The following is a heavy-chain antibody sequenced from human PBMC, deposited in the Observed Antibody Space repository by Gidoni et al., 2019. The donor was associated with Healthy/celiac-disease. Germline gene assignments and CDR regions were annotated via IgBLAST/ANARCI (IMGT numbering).Heavy chain of an antibody. CDR2: IYYSGST. CDR1: GGSVSSGSYY. Sequence: QVQLQESRPGLVKPSETLSLTCTVSGGSVSSGSYYWSWIRQPPGKGLEWIGYIYYSGSTNYNPARKSRVTISVDTSKNQFSLKLSSVTAADTAVYYCASQYSSSWYQTDYWGQGTLVTVSS. J-gene: IGHJ4*02. V-gene: IGHV4-61*01. D-gene: IGHD6-13*01. CDR3: ASQYSSSWYQTDY.